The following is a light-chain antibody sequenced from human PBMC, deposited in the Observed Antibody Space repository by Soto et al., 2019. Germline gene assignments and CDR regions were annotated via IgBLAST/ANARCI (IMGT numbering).Light chain of an antibody. Sequence: QSVLPKPASVSGSPGQSITISCTGTSSDVGGYNYVSWYQQHPGKAPKFMIYDVSNRPSGVSNRFSGSKSGNTASLTISGLQAEDEADYYYCSYTTSNTPQIVFGTGTKVTVL. CDR1: SSDVGGYNY. J-gene: IGLJ1*01. V-gene: IGLV2-14*01. CDR2: DVS. CDR3: CSYTTSNTPQIV.